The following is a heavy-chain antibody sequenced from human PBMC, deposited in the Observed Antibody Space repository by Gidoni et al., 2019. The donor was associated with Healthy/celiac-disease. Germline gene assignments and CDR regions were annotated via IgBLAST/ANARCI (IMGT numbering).Heavy chain of an antibody. CDR2: ISYDGSNK. Sequence: QVQLVESGGGVVQPGRSLRLSCAASGFTLSSYAMHWVRQAPGTGLEWVAVISYDGSNKYYADSVKGRFTISRDNSKNTLYLQMNSLRAEDTAVYYCARDGAGYYDSSGYSDYWGQGTLVTVSS. J-gene: IGHJ4*02. V-gene: IGHV3-30-3*01. CDR3: ARDGAGYYDSSGYSDY. CDR1: GFTLSSYA. D-gene: IGHD3-22*01.